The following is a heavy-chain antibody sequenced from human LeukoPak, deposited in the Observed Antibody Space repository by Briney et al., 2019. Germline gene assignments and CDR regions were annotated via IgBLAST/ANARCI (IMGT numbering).Heavy chain of an antibody. CDR1: GFTFSDYY. J-gene: IGHJ4*02. V-gene: IGHV3-23*01. Sequence: PGGSLRLSCAASGFTFSDYYMSWIRQAPGKGLEWVSAISGSGGSTYYADSVKGRFTISRDNSKNTLYLQMSSLRAEDTAVYYCAKYGWGYCSSTSCYLNYFDYWGQGTLVTVSS. CDR2: ISGSGGST. D-gene: IGHD2-2*01. CDR3: AKYGWGYCSSTSCYLNYFDY.